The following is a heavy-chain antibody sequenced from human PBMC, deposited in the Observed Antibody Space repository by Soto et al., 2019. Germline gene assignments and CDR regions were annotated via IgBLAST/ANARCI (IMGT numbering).Heavy chain of an antibody. Sequence: EVQLLASGGGLVQPGGPLRLPCAASGFTFSSYAMTWVRQAPGKGLEWVSAITGGGDNTYYADSVKGRFTISRDNFKNTLYLQMNSLRDEDTATYYCAKGSKGFDYWGQGTLVTVSS. CDR2: ITGGGDNT. V-gene: IGHV3-23*01. D-gene: IGHD2-2*01. J-gene: IGHJ4*02. CDR1: GFTFSSYA. CDR3: AKGSKGFDY.